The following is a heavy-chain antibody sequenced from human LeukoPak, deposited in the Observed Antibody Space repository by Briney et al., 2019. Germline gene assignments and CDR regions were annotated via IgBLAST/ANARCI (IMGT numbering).Heavy chain of an antibody. Sequence: PSETLSLTCTVSGGSLSSYYWSWIRQPPGKGQEWIGYIYTSGSTNYNPSLKSRVTISVDTTKNQFSLKLSSVTAADTAVYYCARHHSYGPFDYWGQGTLVTVSS. V-gene: IGHV4-4*09. CDR1: GGSLSSYY. J-gene: IGHJ4*02. CDR2: IYTSGST. D-gene: IGHD5-18*01. CDR3: ARHHSYGPFDY.